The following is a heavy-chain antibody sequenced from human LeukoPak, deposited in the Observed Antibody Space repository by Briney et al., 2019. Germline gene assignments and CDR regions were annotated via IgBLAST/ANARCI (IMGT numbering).Heavy chain of an antibody. CDR2: INAGNGNT. J-gene: IGHJ4*02. CDR3: ARDRYYDSSGYITVDY. V-gene: IGHV1-3*01. CDR1: GYTFTSYA. D-gene: IGHD3-22*01. Sequence: ASVKVSCKASGYTFTSYAMHWVRQAPGQRLEWMGWINAGNGNTKYSQKFQGRVTMTTDTSTSTAYMELRSLRSDDTAVYYCARDRYYDSSGYITVDYWGQGALVTVSS.